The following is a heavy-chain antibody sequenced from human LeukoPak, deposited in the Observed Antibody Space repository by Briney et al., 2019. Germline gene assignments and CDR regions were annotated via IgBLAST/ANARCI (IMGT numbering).Heavy chain of an antibody. CDR1: GFTFSSYA. Sequence: GGSLRLSCAASGFTFSSYAMSWVRQAPGKGLEWVSAISGSGGGTYYADSVKGRFTISRDNSKNTLYLQMNSLRAEDTAVYYCAKDHSRYCSGGSCSTDYWGQGTLVTVSS. CDR3: AKDHSRYCSGGSCSTDY. CDR2: ISGSGGGT. D-gene: IGHD2-15*01. V-gene: IGHV3-23*01. J-gene: IGHJ4*02.